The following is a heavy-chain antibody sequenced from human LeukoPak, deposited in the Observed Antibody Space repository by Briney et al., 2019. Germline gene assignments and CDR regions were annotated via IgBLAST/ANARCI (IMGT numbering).Heavy chain of an antibody. J-gene: IGHJ4*02. D-gene: IGHD3-3*01. CDR2: IFHSGST. V-gene: IGHV4-39*02. CDR3: ARGRITIFGVVIRPFDY. Sequence: SETLSLTCTVSRGSVSSDSYYWGWIRQPPGKGLEWIGNIFHSGSTYYNPSLKSRVTISVDTSRNQFSLKLSSVTAADTAVYYCARGRITIFGVVIRPFDYWGQGTLVTVSS. CDR1: RGSVSSDSYY.